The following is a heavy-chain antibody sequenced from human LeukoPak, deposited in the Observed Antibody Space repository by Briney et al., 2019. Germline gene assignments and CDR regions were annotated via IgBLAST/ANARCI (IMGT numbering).Heavy chain of an antibody. J-gene: IGHJ3*02. CDR3: ARGGRRASRRAFDI. CDR1: GGSFSGYY. Sequence: SETLSLTCAVYGGSFSGYYWSWIRQPPGKGLEWIGEINHSGSTNYNPSLKSRVTISVDTSKNQFSLKLSSVTAADTAVYYCARGGRRASRRAFDIWGQGTMVTVSS. CDR2: INHSGST. V-gene: IGHV4-34*01.